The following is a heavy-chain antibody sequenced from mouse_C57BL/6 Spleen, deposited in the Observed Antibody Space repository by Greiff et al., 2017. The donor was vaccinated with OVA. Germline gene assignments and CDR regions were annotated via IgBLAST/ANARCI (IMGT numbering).Heavy chain of an antibody. CDR3: AREDYYGSSYAMDY. J-gene: IGHJ4*01. V-gene: IGHV1-18*01. CDR1: GYTFTDYN. CDR2: INPNNGGT. Sequence: VQLQQSGPELVKPGASVKIPCKASGYTFTDYNMDWVKQSHGKSLEWIGDINPNNGGTIYNQKFKGKATLTVDKSSSTAYMELRSLTSEDTAFYYCAREDYYGSSYAMDYWGQGTSVTVSS. D-gene: IGHD1-1*01.